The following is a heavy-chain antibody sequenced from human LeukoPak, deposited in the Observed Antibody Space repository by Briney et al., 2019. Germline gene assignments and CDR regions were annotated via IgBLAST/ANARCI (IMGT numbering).Heavy chain of an antibody. V-gene: IGHV3-21*04. CDR3: ARQIAMAKYYYYGMDV. J-gene: IGHJ6*02. CDR1: GFTFSTYS. CDR2: ISSSSSYK. D-gene: IGHD5-18*01. Sequence: GGSLRLSCAASGFTFSTYSMNWVRQAPGKGLEWVSSISSSSSYKYYADSVKGRFTISRDNAKNSLFLQMKSLRAEDTALYYCARQIAMAKYYYYGMDVWGPGTTVTVSS.